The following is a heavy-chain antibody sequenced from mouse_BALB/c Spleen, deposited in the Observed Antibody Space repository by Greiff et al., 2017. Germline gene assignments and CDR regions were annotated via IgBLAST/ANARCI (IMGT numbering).Heavy chain of an antibody. V-gene: IGHV1-9*01. Sequence: VKLVESGAELMKPGASVKISCKATGYTFSSYWIEWVKQRPGHGLEWIGEILPGSGSTNCNEKFKGKATFTADTSSNTAYMQLSSLTSEDSAVYYCAKSWDDAMDYWGQGTSVTVSS. D-gene: IGHD4-1*01. CDR3: AKSWDDAMDY. J-gene: IGHJ4*01. CDR2: ILPGSGST. CDR1: GYTFSSYW.